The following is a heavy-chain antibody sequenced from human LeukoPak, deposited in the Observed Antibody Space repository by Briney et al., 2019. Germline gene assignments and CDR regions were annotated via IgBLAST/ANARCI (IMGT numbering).Heavy chain of an antibody. D-gene: IGHD3-16*02. CDR2: INQDGGEK. CDR1: GFTFSTYW. CDR3: ARGKFIGSY. J-gene: IGHJ4*02. V-gene: IGHV3-7*01. Sequence: QAGGSLRLSCAASGFTFSTYWMSWVRQAPGKGLEWVANINQDGGEKYYVDSVKGRFTISRDNAKNSLYLQMNSLRAEDTAVYYCARGKFIGSYWGQGTLVTVSS.